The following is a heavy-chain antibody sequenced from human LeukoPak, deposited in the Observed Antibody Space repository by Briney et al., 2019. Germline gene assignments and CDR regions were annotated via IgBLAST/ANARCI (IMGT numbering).Heavy chain of an antibody. CDR1: GYTLTELS. CDR3: ATDTTAQTGTTLAVDY. V-gene: IGHV1-24*01. J-gene: IGHJ4*02. D-gene: IGHD1-1*01. Sequence: ASVTVSCKVSGYTLTELSMHWVRQGPGKGLEWMGGFDPEDGETIYAQKFQGRVTMTEDTSTDTAYMELSSLRSEDTAVYYCATDTTAQTGTTLAVDYWGQGTLVTVSS. CDR2: FDPEDGET.